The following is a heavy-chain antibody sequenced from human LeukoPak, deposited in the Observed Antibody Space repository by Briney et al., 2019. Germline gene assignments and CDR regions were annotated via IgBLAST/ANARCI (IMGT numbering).Heavy chain of an antibody. D-gene: IGHD3-16*02. J-gene: IGHJ3*01. CDR1: GYSFPNYW. V-gene: IGHV5-51*01. CDR2: IYPGDSDT. CDR3: ARSRAEKVPVWGSYRHHDAFDL. Sequence: GESLKISCKGSGYSFPNYWIGWLRQMPGKGLEWMGIIYPGDSDTTYKPSFQGHITVSADMSISTAYLQWSSLKASDTAMYYCARSRAEKVPVWGSYRHHDAFDLWGQGTRVTVSS.